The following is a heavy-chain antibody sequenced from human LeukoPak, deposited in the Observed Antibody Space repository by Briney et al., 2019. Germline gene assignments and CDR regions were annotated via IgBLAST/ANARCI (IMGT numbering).Heavy chain of an antibody. Sequence: SETLSLTCTVSGDSFSSHYWTWIRQPPGKGLEWIGYISYIGSTNYSPSLKSRVTNSIDTSKNQFSLKLTSVTAADTAVYYCARDLVTVTKGFDIWGQGTMVSVSS. CDR1: GDSFSSHY. D-gene: IGHD4-17*01. J-gene: IGHJ3*02. CDR3: ARDLVTVTKGFDI. CDR2: ISYIGST. V-gene: IGHV4-59*11.